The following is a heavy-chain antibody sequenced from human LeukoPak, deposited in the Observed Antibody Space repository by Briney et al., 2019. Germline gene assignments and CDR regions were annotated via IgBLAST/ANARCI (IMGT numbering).Heavy chain of an antibody. J-gene: IGHJ4*02. CDR2: MTSGGGT. CDR1: GFTFSSYA. V-gene: IGHV3-23*01. D-gene: IGHD6-6*01. Sequence: PGGSLRLSCAASGFTFSSYAMTWVRQAPGKGLEWVSAMTSGGGTYYADSVKGRFTISRDNSKNTVYLQMNSLRAEDTAVYYCAKDLTRSSGGFDYWGREPWSPSPQ. CDR3: AKDLTRSSGGFDY.